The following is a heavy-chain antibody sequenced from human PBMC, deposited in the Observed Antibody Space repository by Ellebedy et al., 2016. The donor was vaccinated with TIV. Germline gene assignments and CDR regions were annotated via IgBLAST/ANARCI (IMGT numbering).Heavy chain of an antibody. CDR3: ARRGTYDLIDY. J-gene: IGHJ4*02. D-gene: IGHD3-3*01. CDR2: IVGGGGGI. V-gene: IGHV3-23*01. CDR1: GFTFSRYA. Sequence: PGGSLRLSCAASGFTFSRYAMAWVRQAPGKGLEWVSGIVGGGGGIFYADSVKGRFTISRDNAKNSLYLQMNSLRADDTAVYYCARRGTYDLIDYWGQGTLVTVSS.